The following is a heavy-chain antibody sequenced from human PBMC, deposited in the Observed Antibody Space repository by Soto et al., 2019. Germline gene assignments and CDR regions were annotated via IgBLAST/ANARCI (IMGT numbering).Heavy chain of an antibody. V-gene: IGHV4-59*01. D-gene: IGHD6-6*01. Sequence: SETLSLTCTVSGGSISIYYWSWIRQPPGKGLEWIGYIYYSGSTNYNPSLKSRVTTSVDTSKNQFSLKLSSVTAADTAVYYCARGGAARRYYYYGMDVWGQGTTVTAP. CDR2: IYYSGST. J-gene: IGHJ6*02. CDR1: GGSISIYY. CDR3: ARGGAARRYYYYGMDV.